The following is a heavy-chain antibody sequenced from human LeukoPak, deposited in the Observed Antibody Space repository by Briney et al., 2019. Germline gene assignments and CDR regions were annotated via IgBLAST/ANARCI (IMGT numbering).Heavy chain of an antibody. D-gene: IGHD5-12*01. J-gene: IGHJ4*02. CDR1: GYTFSTYY. Sequence: GASVKVSCKASGYTFSTYYMHWVRQAPGQGLEWMGIINPNSGSTSYPQKFQDRVTMTRDTSTSTVYMELSSLRSEDTAVYYCARRGSGYDFDYWGQGTLVTVSS. CDR3: ARRGSGYDFDY. V-gene: IGHV1-46*01. CDR2: INPNSGST.